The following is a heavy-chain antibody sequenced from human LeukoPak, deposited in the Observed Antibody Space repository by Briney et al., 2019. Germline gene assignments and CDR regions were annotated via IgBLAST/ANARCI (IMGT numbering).Heavy chain of an antibody. Sequence: ASVKVSCKTSGYTFTSFGISWVRQAPGQGLEWMGWISAYDGNINYAQKLQGRVTMTRDTSISTAYMELSRLRSDDTAVYYCARVGRLETKYYYYGMDVWGQGTTVTVSS. CDR2: ISAYDGNI. CDR3: ARVGRLETKYYYYGMDV. D-gene: IGHD5-24*01. CDR1: GYTFTSFG. J-gene: IGHJ6*02. V-gene: IGHV1-18*01.